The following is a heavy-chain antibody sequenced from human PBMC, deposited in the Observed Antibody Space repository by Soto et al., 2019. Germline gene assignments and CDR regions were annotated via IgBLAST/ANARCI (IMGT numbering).Heavy chain of an antibody. CDR2: IGGSGGTT. CDR1: GFTFSRFA. J-gene: IGHJ6*02. V-gene: IGHV3-23*01. Sequence: VQLLESGGGLVQPGGSLRLSFAASGFTFSRFAMNWVRQAPGKGLEWVSGIGGSGGTTYYADSVKGRFTISRDNSKNTLFLQMNSLRAEDTAVYYCAKDSLGDYYFYGLDVWGQGTTVTVSS. CDR3: AKDSLGDYYFYGLDV. D-gene: IGHD2-15*01.